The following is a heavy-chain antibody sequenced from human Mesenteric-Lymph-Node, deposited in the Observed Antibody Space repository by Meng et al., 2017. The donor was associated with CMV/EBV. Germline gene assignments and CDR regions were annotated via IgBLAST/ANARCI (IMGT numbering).Heavy chain of an antibody. CDR2: ISGSGSST. Sequence: LSLTCAASGFTFSSYAMSWVRQAPGKGLEWVSAISGSGSSTYYADSVKGRFTISRDNSQNTVYLQLNSLRGEDTAMYYCARQPMPKGMDVWGQGTTVTVSS. D-gene: IGHD1-1*01. CDR1: GFTFSSYA. CDR3: ARQPMPKGMDV. V-gene: IGHV3-23*01. J-gene: IGHJ6*02.